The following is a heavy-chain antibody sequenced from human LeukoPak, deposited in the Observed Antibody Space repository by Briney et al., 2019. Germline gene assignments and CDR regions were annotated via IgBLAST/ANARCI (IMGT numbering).Heavy chain of an antibody. D-gene: IGHD3-3*01. V-gene: IGHV3-64*01. CDR3: ARENFGPFDP. CDR1: GFTFSDYS. J-gene: IGHJ5*02. CDR2: ISANGNNT. Sequence: GGSLRLSCAASGFTFSDYSMHWVRQAPGKGLEYVSVISANGNNTYYASSVRGRFTISRDNSKNTLYLQMGSLRAEDMAVYYCARENFGPFDPWGQGTLVTVSS.